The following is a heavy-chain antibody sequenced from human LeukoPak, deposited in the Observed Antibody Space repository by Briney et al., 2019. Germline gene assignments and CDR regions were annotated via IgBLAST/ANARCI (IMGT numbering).Heavy chain of an antibody. Sequence: ASAKVSCKASGYTFTSYAMNWVRQAPGQGLEWMGWISAYNGNTNYAQKLQGRVTMTTDTSTSTAYMELRSLRSDDTAVYYCARDRGSSSWYNWYFDLWGRGTLVTVSS. CDR1: GYTFTSYA. D-gene: IGHD6-13*01. V-gene: IGHV1-18*01. J-gene: IGHJ2*01. CDR2: ISAYNGNT. CDR3: ARDRGSSSWYNWYFDL.